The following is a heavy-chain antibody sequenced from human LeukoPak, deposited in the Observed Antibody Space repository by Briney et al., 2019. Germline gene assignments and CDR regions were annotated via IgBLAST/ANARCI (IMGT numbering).Heavy chain of an antibody. Sequence: PSETLSLTCTVSGGSISSSSYYWGWIRQPPGKGLEWIGSIYYSGSTYYNPSLKSRVTISVDTSKNQFSLKLSSVTAADTAVYYCARHQTHLTTSGWFDPWGQGTLVTVSS. J-gene: IGHJ5*02. CDR3: ARHQTHLTTSGWFDP. CDR2: IYYSGST. CDR1: GGSISSSSYY. V-gene: IGHV4-39*01. D-gene: IGHD1-1*01.